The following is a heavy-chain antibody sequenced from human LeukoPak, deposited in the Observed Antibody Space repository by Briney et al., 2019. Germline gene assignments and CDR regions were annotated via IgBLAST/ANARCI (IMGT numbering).Heavy chain of an antibody. J-gene: IGHJ4*02. CDR2: ISGSGGST. D-gene: IGHD6-19*01. CDR1: GGSISGYY. V-gene: IGHV3-23*01. Sequence: TSETLSLTCTVSGGSISGYYWSWVRQAPGKGLEWVSAISGSGGSTYYADSVKGRFTISRDNSKNTLYLQMNSLRAEDTAVYYCAKAPHFIAVAGTNYYFDYWGQGTLVTVSS. CDR3: AKAPHFIAVAGTNYYFDY.